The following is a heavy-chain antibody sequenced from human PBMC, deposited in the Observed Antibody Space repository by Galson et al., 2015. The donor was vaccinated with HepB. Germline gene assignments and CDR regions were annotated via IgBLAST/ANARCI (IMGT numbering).Heavy chain of an antibody. V-gene: IGHV3-23*01. CDR3: AIVGGSNWGYAFDY. J-gene: IGHJ4*02. D-gene: IGHD7-27*01. CDR1: TFTFNNHA. CDR2: ISGSGGGT. Sequence: SLRLSCAVSTFTFNNHAMSWVRQAPGKGLEWISTISGSGGGTNYADSVKGRFTISRDKSKSALFLQMNSLRAEDTAVYYCAIVGGSNWGYAFDYWGQGTLVTVSS.